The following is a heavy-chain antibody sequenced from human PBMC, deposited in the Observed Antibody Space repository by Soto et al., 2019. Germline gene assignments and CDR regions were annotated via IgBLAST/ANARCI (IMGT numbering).Heavy chain of an antibody. CDR1: GFTLSSYG. CDR2: ISYDGKNK. J-gene: IGHJ6*03. Sequence: SGGSLRLSCAASGFTLSSYGMHWVRQAPGKGLEWVAVISYDGKNKYYADSVKGRFTISRDNSKNTLYLQMSSLRAEDTAVYYCAKDPAYYGSGSRPMNYYYYYYLDVWGKGTTVTVSS. V-gene: IGHV3-30*18. D-gene: IGHD3-10*01. CDR3: AKDPAYYGSGSRPMNYYYYYYLDV.